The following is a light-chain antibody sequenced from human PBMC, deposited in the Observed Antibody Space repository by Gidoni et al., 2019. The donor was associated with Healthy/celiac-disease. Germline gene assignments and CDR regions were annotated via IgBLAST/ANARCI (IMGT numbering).Light chain of an antibody. V-gene: IGKV4-1*01. Sequence: DIVMTQSPDSLAVSLGERATINCKSSQSVLYSSNNKRDLAWYQQKPGQPPKLLIYWASTRESGVPDRFSGSWSGTDFALTISSLQAEDVAVYYCQQYYSTPSITFGQGTRLEIK. CDR2: WAS. J-gene: IGKJ5*01. CDR3: QQYYSTPSIT. CDR1: QSVLYSSNNKRD.